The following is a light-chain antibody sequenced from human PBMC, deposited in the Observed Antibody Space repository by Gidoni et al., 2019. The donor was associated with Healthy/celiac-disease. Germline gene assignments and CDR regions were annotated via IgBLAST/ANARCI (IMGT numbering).Light chain of an antibody. V-gene: IGKV4-1*01. J-gene: IGKJ2*01. CDR3: QQYYSTPRT. CDR2: WAS. CDR1: QSVLYSSNNKNY. Sequence: IVMTQSPDSLAVSLGERATINCKSSQSVLYSSNNKNYLAWYQQKPGQPPKLLIYWASTRESGVPDRFSGSGSGTDFTLPISSLQAEDVAVYYCQQYYSTPRTFGQGTKLEIK.